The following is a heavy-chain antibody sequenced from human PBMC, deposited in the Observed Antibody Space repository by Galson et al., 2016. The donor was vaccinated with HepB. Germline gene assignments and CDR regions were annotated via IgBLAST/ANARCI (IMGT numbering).Heavy chain of an antibody. CDR1: GGTYSSYA. D-gene: IGHD1-1*01. J-gene: IGHJ6*02. CDR2: IIPIVGVA. Sequence: SVKVSCKASGGTYSSYAMNWVRQAPGQGLEWMGRIIPIVGVANYAQKFQGRVTITADKSTSTAYMELSSLRSEDTAVYYCARVSEDNWTEPNYYGMDVWGQGTTVTVSS. CDR3: ARVSEDNWTEPNYYGMDV. V-gene: IGHV1-69*04.